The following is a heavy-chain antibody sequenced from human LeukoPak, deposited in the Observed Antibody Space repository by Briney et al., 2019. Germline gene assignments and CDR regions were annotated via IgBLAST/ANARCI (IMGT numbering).Heavy chain of an antibody. CDR3: AKDSSWYDY. J-gene: IGHJ4*02. D-gene: IGHD6-13*01. V-gene: IGHV3-7*03. CDR2: IKQDESEK. CDR1: GFTFSTYW. Sequence: GGSLRLSCAASGFTFSTYWMNWVRQAPGKGLEWVANIKQDESEKYYVDSVKGRFTISRDNSKNTLYLQMNSLRAEDTAVYYCAKDSSWYDYWGQGTLVTVSS.